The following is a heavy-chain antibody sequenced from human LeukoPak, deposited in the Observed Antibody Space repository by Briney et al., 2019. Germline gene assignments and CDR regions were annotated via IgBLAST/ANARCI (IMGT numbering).Heavy chain of an antibody. CDR2: MNPNSGNT. J-gene: IGHJ4*02. V-gene: IGHV1-8*01. CDR1: GYTFTSYD. CDR3: ARGYLKYDFWSGKKSTNFDY. Sequence: ASVKVSCKASGYTFTSYDINLVRQATGQGLEWMGWMNPNSGNTGYAQKFQGRVTMTRNTSISTAYMELSSLRSEDTAVYYCARGYLKYDFWSGKKSTNFDYWGQGTLVTVSS. D-gene: IGHD3-3*01.